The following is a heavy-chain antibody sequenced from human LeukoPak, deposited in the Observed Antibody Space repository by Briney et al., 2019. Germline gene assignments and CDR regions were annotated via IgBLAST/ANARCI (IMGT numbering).Heavy chain of an antibody. CDR3: AKVRDTRDWYKDAFDI. CDR2: ITGTGGST. Sequence: PGGAPRNSCAAPGFTFSSYANSWGPPAPGEGEGGGFAITGTGGSTYYVASVKGRFTVSRDNSKNTLYLQMSSLRAEDTAMYYCAKVRDTRDWYKDAFDIWGQGTRVTVSS. V-gene: IGHV3-23*01. D-gene: IGHD6-19*01. J-gene: IGHJ3*02. CDR1: GFTFSSYA.